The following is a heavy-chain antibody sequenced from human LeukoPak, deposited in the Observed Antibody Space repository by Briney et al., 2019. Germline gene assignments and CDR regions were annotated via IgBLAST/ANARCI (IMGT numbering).Heavy chain of an antibody. J-gene: IGHJ4*02. Sequence: TSETLSLTCTVSGGSISSSSYYWGWIRQPPGKGLEWIGSIYYSGSTYYNPSLKSRVTISVDTSKNQFSLKLSSVTAADTAVYYCARVAVVAATPIDYWGQGTLVTVSS. CDR2: IYYSGST. V-gene: IGHV4-39*07. D-gene: IGHD2-15*01. CDR1: GGSISSSSYY. CDR3: ARVAVVAATPIDY.